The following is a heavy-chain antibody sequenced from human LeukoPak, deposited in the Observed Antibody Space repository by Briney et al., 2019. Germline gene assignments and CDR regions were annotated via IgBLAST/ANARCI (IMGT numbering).Heavy chain of an antibody. CDR2: ISYDGSNK. Sequence: GGSLRLSCAASGFTFSSYGMHWVRQAPGRGLEWVAVISYDGSNKYYADSVKGRFTISRDNSKNTLYLQMNSLRAEDTAVYYCAKDYYGSGSYVLMDVWGKGTTVTVSS. V-gene: IGHV3-30*18. CDR1: GFTFSSYG. D-gene: IGHD3-10*01. J-gene: IGHJ6*04. CDR3: AKDYYGSGSYVLMDV.